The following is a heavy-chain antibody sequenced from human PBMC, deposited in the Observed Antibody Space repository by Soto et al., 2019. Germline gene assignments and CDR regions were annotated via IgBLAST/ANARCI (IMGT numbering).Heavy chain of an antibody. CDR1: GGTFSSYA. J-gene: IGHJ5*02. CDR3: ARVGLRFLEWFENWFEP. V-gene: IGHV1-69*13. D-gene: IGHD3-3*01. CDR2: IIPIFGTT. Sequence: VKVSCKASGGTFSSYAISWVRQAPGQGLEWMGGIIPIFGTTNYAQKFQGRVTITADESTSTAYTELISLRSEDTAVYYCARVGLRFLEWFENWFEPWGQGTLVPVSS.